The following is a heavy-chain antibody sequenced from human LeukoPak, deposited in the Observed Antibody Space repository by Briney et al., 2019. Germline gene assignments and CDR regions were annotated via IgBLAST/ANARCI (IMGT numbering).Heavy chain of an antibody. CDR3: AKDDGGRMATHYYYYYGMDV. Sequence: GGSLRLSCAASGFTFSSYSMNWVRQAPGKGLEWVSSISSSSSYIYYADSVKGRFTISRDNAKNSLYLQMNSLRAEDTAVYYCAKDDGGRMATHYYYYYGMDVWGQGTTVTVSS. D-gene: IGHD4-23*01. J-gene: IGHJ6*02. CDR1: GFTFSSYS. CDR2: ISSSSSYI. V-gene: IGHV3-21*01.